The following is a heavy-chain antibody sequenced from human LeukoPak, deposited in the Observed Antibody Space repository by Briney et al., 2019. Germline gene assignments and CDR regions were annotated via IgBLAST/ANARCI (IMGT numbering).Heavy chain of an antibody. CDR3: AKNSGYSYGSYFDC. CDR1: GFTFSSYG. Sequence: PGGSLRLSCAASGFTFSSYGMHWVHQAPGKGLEWVAFIRYDGSNKYYADSVKGRFTISRDNSKNTLYLQMNSLRAEDTAVYYCAKNSGYSYGSYFDCWGQGTLVTVSS. V-gene: IGHV3-30*02. J-gene: IGHJ4*02. D-gene: IGHD5-18*01. CDR2: IRYDGSNK.